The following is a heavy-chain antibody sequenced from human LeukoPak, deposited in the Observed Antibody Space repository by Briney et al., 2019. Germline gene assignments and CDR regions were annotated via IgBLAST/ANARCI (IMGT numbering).Heavy chain of an antibody. Sequence: PRGTLRLSCAASGFSLSSYGMTWVRQAPGKQLEWVSTLSDSGGGTYYADSVKGRFTISRDNSRNTLYLQMHSLRVEDTAVYYCARWAGYYYDSSGYGWFDPWGQGTLVTVSS. CDR2: LSDSGGGT. CDR1: GFSLSSYG. V-gene: IGHV3-23*01. J-gene: IGHJ5*02. D-gene: IGHD3-22*01. CDR3: ARWAGYYYDSSGYGWFDP.